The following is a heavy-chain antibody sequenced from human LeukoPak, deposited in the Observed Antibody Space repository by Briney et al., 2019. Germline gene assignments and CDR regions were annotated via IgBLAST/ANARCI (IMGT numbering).Heavy chain of an antibody. CDR2: IYYSGST. V-gene: IGHV4-61*08. CDR1: GGSISSGGYY. D-gene: IGHD2-2*02. Sequence: SETLSLTCTVSGGSISSGGYYWSWIRQHPGKGLEWIGYIYYSGSTNYNPSLKSRVTISVDTSKNQFSLKLSSVTAADTAVYYCARDSRYCSSTSCYTDYYYYGMDVWGQGTTVTVSS. CDR3: ARDSRYCSSTSCYTDYYYYGMDV. J-gene: IGHJ6*02.